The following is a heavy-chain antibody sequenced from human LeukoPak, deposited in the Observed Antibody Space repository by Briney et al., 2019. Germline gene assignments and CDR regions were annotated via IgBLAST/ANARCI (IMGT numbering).Heavy chain of an antibody. J-gene: IGHJ4*02. Sequence: SETLSLTCTVSGGSISSYYWSWIRQPPGKGLEWIGYIYYSGSTNYNPSLKSRVTISVDTSKSQFSLKLSSVTAADTAVYYCARGWYYDASGYMNWGRGTLVTVSS. V-gene: IGHV4-59*01. CDR2: IYYSGST. D-gene: IGHD3-22*01. CDR3: ARGWYYDASGYMN. CDR1: GGSISSYY.